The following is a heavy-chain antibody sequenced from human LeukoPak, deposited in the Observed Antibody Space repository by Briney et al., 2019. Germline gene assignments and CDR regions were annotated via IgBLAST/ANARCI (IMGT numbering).Heavy chain of an antibody. V-gene: IGHV4-34*01. CDR3: ARGRVVVVPAAIRPNYYYYYGMDV. Sequence: SSETLSLTCAVYGGSFSGYYWSWIRQPPGKGLEWIGEINHSGSTNYNPSLKSRVTISVDTSKNQFSLKLSSVTAADTAVYYCARGRVVVVPAAIRPNYYYYYGMDVWGQGTTVTVSS. CDR1: GGSFSGYY. J-gene: IGHJ6*02. CDR2: INHSGST. D-gene: IGHD2-2*02.